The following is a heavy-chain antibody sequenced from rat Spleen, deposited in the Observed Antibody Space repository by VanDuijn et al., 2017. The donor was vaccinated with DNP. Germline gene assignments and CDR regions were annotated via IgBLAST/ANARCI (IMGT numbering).Heavy chain of an antibody. CDR3: AKNSGYYFDY. V-gene: IGHV5S10*01. CDR1: GFTFRDYN. D-gene: IGHD4-3*01. J-gene: IGHJ2*01. CDR2: ILYDGSRT. Sequence: EVQLVESGGGLVQPGRSLKLSCAASGFTFRDYNMAWVRQAPKKGLEWVTTILYDGSRTYYRDSVKGRFTISRDNAKSTLYLQMNSLKSEETATYYCAKNSGYYFDYWGQGVMVTVSS.